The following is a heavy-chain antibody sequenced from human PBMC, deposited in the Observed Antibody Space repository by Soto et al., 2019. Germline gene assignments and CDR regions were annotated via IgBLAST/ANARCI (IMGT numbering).Heavy chain of an antibody. CDR1: GGSFSGYY. CDR3: ARSEDWGSYRYFPRSRYFDY. D-gene: IGHD3-16*02. CDR2: INHSGST. J-gene: IGHJ4*02. V-gene: IGHV4-34*01. Sequence: SETLSLTCAVYGGSFSGYYWSWIRQPPGKGLEWIGEINHSGSTNYNPSLKSRVTISVDTSKNQFSLKLSSVTAADTAVYYCARSEDWGSYRYFPRSRYFDYWGQGTLVTVSS.